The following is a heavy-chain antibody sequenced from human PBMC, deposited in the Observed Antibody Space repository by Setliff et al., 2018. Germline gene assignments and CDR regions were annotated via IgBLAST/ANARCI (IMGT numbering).Heavy chain of an antibody. CDR3: ARGYCDGIGCPAPLYYFDS. V-gene: IGHV1-3*03. J-gene: IGHJ4*02. CDR1: GYSFILYA. D-gene: IGHD2-21*01. Sequence: ASVKVSCKASGYSFILYAMHWMRQAPGQRLEWMGWMNIDNGKTEYSQEFQDRVTFTRDTFAETAYMELRSLTSDDMAVYYCARGYCDGIGCPAPLYYFDSWGQGTLVTVSS. CDR2: MNIDNGKT.